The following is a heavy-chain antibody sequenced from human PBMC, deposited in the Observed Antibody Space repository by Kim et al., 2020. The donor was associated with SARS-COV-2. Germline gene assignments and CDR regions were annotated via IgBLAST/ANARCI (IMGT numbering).Heavy chain of an antibody. CDR2: ILYSGST. Sequence: SETLSLTCSVSGDSIISSGYFWTWIRQRPGQGLEWIGYILYSGSTSYNPSLESRLAISLDTPNNRFSLTLTSVTAADTALYFCARYSAADWVGFNFWGRESWSPSPQ. J-gene: IGHJ4*02. CDR1: GDSIISSGYF. CDR3: ARYSAADWVGFNF. D-gene: IGHD3-16*02. V-gene: IGHV4-31*03.